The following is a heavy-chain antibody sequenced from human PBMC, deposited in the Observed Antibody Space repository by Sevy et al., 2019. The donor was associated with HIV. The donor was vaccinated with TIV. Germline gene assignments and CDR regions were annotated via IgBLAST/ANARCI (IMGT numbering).Heavy chain of an antibody. Sequence: GGSLRLSCAASGFTFSNYWMNWVCQAPGKGLEWVANIKQDGSDKYYVDSVRGRFTISRDNAKNSLYLQMNSLRAEDTAVYYCARAWNYARDYWGQGTLVTVSS. CDR2: IKQDGSDK. V-gene: IGHV3-7*04. D-gene: IGHD1-7*01. CDR1: GFTFSNYW. CDR3: ARAWNYARDY. J-gene: IGHJ4*02.